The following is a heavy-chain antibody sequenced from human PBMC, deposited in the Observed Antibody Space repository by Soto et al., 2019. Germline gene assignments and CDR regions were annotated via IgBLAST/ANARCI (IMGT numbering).Heavy chain of an antibody. J-gene: IGHJ5*02. V-gene: IGHV3-7*01. CDR1: GFTFSSYW. CDR3: ARDGSGYDGGWFDP. Sequence: EVQLVESGGGWVQPGGSLRLSCAASGFTFSSYWMTWVGQAPGKGLEGVANIKQDGSEKYYVDSVKGRFTISRDNAKNSLYLQMNSLRAEDTAVYYCARDGSGYDGGWFDPWGQGTLVTVSS. CDR2: IKQDGSEK. D-gene: IGHD5-12*01.